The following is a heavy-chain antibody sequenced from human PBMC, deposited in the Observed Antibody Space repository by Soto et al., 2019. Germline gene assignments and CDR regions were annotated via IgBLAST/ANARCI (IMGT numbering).Heavy chain of an antibody. V-gene: IGHV3-30*18. CDR3: AKDAGSGVVVVAATRGFDY. D-gene: IGHD2-15*01. J-gene: IGHJ4*02. CDR1: GFTFSSYG. CDR2: ISYDGSNK. Sequence: PGGSLRLSCAASGFTFSSYGMHWVRQAPGKGLEWVAVISYDGSNKYYADSVKGRFTISRDNSKNTLYLQMNSLRAEDTAVYYCAKDAGSGVVVVAATRGFDYWGQGTLVTVSS.